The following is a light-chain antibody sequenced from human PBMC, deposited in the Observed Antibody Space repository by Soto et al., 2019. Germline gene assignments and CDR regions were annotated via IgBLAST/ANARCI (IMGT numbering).Light chain of an antibody. CDR1: SSDVGGYNY. J-gene: IGLJ3*02. V-gene: IGLV2-8*01. CDR3: ETWNSNTRV. CDR2: EVT. Sequence: QSALTQPPSASGSPGQSVTISCTGTSSDVGGYNYVSWYQQHPGKAPKLMIYEVTKRPSGVPDRFSGSKSGNTASLTVSGLQADDEADYYCETWNSNTRVFGGGTKLTVL.